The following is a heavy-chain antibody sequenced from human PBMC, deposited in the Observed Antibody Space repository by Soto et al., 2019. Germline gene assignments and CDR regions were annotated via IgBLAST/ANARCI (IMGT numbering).Heavy chain of an antibody. CDR1: GFTFTSSA. J-gene: IGHJ4*02. V-gene: IGHV1-58*01. D-gene: IGHD3-3*01. CDR3: AKPLGFWSGHLPTPFDY. Sequence: SVKVSCKASGFTFTSSAVQWVRQARGQRLEWIGWIVVGSGSTNYAQKFQERVTITRDMSTSTAYMELSSLRSEDTAVYYCAKPLGFWSGHLPTPFDYWGQGTLVTVSS. CDR2: IVVGSGST.